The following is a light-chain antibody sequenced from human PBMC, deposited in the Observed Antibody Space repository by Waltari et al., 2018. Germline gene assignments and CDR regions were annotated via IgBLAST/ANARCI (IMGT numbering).Light chain of an antibody. CDR3: QSYDHNNVL. J-gene: IGLJ2*01. CDR1: GANIANNY. CDR2: EDN. V-gene: IGLV6-57*02. Sequence: NFMLTQPHSVSETLGKTGTISCTGSGANIANNYVQWYQQRPGSAPTTVIYEDNPRPSGVPDRFSGSIDSSSSSASLTISGLKTEDEADYYCQSYDHNNVLFGGGTKLTVL.